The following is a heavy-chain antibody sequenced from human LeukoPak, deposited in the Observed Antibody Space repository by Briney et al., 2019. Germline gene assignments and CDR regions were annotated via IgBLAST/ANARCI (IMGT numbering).Heavy chain of an antibody. V-gene: IGHV3-64*01. CDR1: GFTFSNYP. J-gene: IGHJ4*02. D-gene: IGHD3-22*01. CDR3: ARESSGYHDY. Sequence: GGSLRLSCAASGFTFSNYPIHWVRQAPGKGLEYVSAISSNGDVTYCANSVKGRFTISRDNSKNTLYLQMGSLRPEDMAVYYCARESSGYHDYWGQGTLVTVSS. CDR2: ISSNGDVT.